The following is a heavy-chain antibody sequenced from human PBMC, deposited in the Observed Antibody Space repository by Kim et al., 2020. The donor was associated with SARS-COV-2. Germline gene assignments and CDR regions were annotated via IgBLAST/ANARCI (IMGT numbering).Heavy chain of an antibody. CDR3: ARDYGRSFDL. CDR2: AT. V-gene: IGHV3-7*04. D-gene: IGHD4-17*01. Sequence: ATDPVDSVRSLYTMSRDNAKNSLSLQMDNLRGEDTAVYYCARDYGRSFDLWGQGTLVTVSS. J-gene: IGHJ4*02.